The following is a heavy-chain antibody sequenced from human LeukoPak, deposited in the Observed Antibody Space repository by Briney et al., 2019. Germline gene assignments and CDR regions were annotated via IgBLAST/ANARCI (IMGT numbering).Heavy chain of an antibody. J-gene: IGHJ4*02. D-gene: IGHD1-26*01. Sequence: GGSLRLSCAASGFTFSSYSMNWVRQAPGKGLEWVSSISSSSGYIYYADSVKGRFTISRDNAKNSLYLQMNSLRAEDTAVYYCARDVGADTSWGQGTLVTVSS. CDR2: ISSSSGYI. V-gene: IGHV3-21*01. CDR3: ARDVGADTS. CDR1: GFTFSSYS.